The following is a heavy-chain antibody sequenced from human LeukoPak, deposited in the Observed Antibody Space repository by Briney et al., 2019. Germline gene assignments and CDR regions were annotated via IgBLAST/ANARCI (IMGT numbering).Heavy chain of an antibody. Sequence: GGSLRLSCAASGFTFSSYWMHWVRQAPGKGLVWVSNIHSDGSTTNYTDSVKGRFTISRDNAKNTLYLQMNSLRVEDTAVYFCARGGRYMSASWYRSVYYYMDVWGKGTTVTVSS. CDR2: IHSDGSTT. CDR3: ARGGRYMSASWYRSVYYYMDV. D-gene: IGHD6-13*01. V-gene: IGHV3-74*01. J-gene: IGHJ6*03. CDR1: GFTFSSYW.